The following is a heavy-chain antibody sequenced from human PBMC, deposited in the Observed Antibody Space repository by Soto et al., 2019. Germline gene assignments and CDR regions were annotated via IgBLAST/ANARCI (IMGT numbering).Heavy chain of an antibody. V-gene: IGHV1-69*13. CDR2: IIPIFGTA. Sequence: SVKVSCKASVGTFSSYAISWVRQAPGKGLEWMGGIIPIFGTANYAQKFQGRVTITADESTSTAYMELSSLRSEDTAMYYCARRGGDWNDADFDYWGQGTLVTVSS. J-gene: IGHJ4*02. D-gene: IGHD1-1*01. CDR1: VGTFSSYA. CDR3: ARRGGDWNDADFDY.